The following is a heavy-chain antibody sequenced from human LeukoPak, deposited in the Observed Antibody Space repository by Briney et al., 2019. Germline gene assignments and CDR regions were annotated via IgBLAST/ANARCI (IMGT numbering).Heavy chain of an antibody. D-gene: IGHD3-22*01. CDR2: IYYSGST. CDR3: ARRDYSDRSGYYHYYYYYYMDV. V-gene: IGHV4-59*12. J-gene: IGHJ6*03. Sequence: PSETLSLTCTVSGGSISSYYWSWIRQPPGKGLEWIGYIYYSGSTNYNPSLKSRVTLSVDTSKNQFSLKLRSVTAADTAVYYCARRDYSDRSGYYHYYYYYYMDVWGKGTTVTISS. CDR1: GGSISSYY.